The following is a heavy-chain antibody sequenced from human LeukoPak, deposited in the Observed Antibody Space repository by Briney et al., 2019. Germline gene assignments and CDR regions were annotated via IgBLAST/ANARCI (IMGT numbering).Heavy chain of an antibody. V-gene: IGHV3-11*01. Sequence: GGSLRLSCAASGFMFSDYSMSWIRQAPGKGLEWVSYISSSGSTIDYADSVKGRFTNSRDNAKNSLYLQMNSLRGDDTAVYYCARERRSSSFGYYYMDVWGKGTTVIVSS. J-gene: IGHJ6*03. D-gene: IGHD6-19*01. CDR1: GFMFSDYS. CDR3: ARERRSSSFGYYYMDV. CDR2: ISSSGSTI.